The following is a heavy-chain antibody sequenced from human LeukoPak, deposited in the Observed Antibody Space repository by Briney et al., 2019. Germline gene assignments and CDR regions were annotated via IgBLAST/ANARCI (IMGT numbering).Heavy chain of an antibody. CDR1: GYTFTSYG. J-gene: IGHJ5*02. CDR2: ISAYNGNT. D-gene: IGHD6-19*01. V-gene: IGHV1-18*01. Sequence: ASVKLSCTASGYTFTSYGISWVRQAPGQGLEWMGWISAYNGNTNYAQKLQGRVTMTTDTSTSTAYMQLRSLRSDDTAVYYCARGGLVGPYSSEITWGQGTLVTVSS. CDR3: ARGGLVGPYSSEIT.